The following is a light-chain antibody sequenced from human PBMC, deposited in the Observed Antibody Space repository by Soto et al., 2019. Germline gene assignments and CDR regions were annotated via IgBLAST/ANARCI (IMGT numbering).Light chain of an antibody. J-gene: IGKJ1*01. CDR2: GAS. CDR1: QSVSSN. V-gene: IGKV3-15*01. CDR3: QQYNNWTPMA. Sequence: EIVMTQSPATLSVSPGERATLSCRASQSVSSNLAWYQQKPGQAPRLLIYGASTRAPGIPARFSGSGSGTEFTLTISSLQSVDFAVYYCQQYNNWTPMAFGQGTKVEIK.